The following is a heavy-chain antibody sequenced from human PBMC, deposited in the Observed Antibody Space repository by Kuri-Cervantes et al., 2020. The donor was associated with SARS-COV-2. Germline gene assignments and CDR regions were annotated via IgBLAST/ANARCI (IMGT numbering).Heavy chain of an antibody. CDR2: VRGKANNYAT. J-gene: IGHJ4*02. Sequence: GESLKISCEVSGFLFRASAIHWVRQASGKGLEWVGRVRGKANNYATPYAASVKGRFTISRDDSKNMAYLQMNSLKTEDTAVYYCTTLIDYWGQGALVTVSS. V-gene: IGHV3-73*01. CDR3: TTLIDY. CDR1: GFLFRASA.